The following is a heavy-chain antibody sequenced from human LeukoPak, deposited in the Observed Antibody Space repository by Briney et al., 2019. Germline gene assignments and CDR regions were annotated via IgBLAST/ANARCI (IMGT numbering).Heavy chain of an antibody. V-gene: IGHV3-30-3*01. CDR1: GFTLSSYA. Sequence: GRSLRLSCAASGFTLSSYAMHWVRQAPGKGLEWVAVISYDGSNKYYADSVKGRFTISRDNSKNTLYLQMNSLRAEDTAVYYCARFDYSGYWGQGTLVTVSS. D-gene: IGHD3-9*01. CDR2: ISYDGSNK. CDR3: ARFDYSGY. J-gene: IGHJ4*02.